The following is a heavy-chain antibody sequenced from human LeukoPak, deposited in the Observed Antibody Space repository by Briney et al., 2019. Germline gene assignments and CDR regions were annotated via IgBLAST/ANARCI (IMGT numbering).Heavy chain of an antibody. D-gene: IGHD7-27*01. Sequence: SETLSLTCTVSGGSISSGGHSWSWIREPPGKGLEWIGYIYHSGSGSTYYNPSLKSRVTISIDKSKNQFSLKLSSVTAADTAVYYCARGLGIGRDFDYWGQGTLVTVSS. J-gene: IGHJ4*02. V-gene: IGHV4-30-2*01. CDR3: ARGLGIGRDFDY. CDR1: GGSISSGGHS. CDR2: IYHSGSGST.